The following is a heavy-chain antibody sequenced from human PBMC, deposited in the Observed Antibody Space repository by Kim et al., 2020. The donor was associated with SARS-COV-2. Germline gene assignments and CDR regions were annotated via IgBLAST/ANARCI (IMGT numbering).Heavy chain of an antibody. Sequence: YYNPSLKSRVPIPVDTSKNQFSLKLSSVTAADTAVYYCARNYGAGSYYDFWGQGTLVTVSS. CDR3: ARNYGAGSYYDF. V-gene: IGHV4-39*01. J-gene: IGHJ4*02. D-gene: IGHD3-10*01.